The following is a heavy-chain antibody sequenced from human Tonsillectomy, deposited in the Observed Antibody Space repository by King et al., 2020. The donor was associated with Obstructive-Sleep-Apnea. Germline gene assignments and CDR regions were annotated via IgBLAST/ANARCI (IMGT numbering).Heavy chain of an antibody. CDR2: ISVSGGST. CDR1: GFTFSSYA. Sequence: VQLVESGGGLVQPGGSLRLSCAASGFTFSSYAMSWVRQAPGKGLEWVSAISVSGGSTYSADSVKGRFTISRDNSKNTLYLQMNSLRAEDTAVYYCASAYCGGDCLPNDAFDIWGQGTMVTVSS. CDR3: ASAYCGGDCLPNDAFDI. D-gene: IGHD2-21*02. J-gene: IGHJ3*02. V-gene: IGHV3-23*04.